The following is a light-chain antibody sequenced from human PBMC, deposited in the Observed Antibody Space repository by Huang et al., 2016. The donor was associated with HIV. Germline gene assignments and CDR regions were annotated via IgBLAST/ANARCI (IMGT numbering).Light chain of an antibody. V-gene: IGKV3-15*01. J-gene: IGKJ1*01. Sequence: EKVMTQSPATLSVSPGERATLSCRASQSVSSDLAWYQQRPGKSPRLLIYGASTSPTGIPARFSGSGSGTEFTLTISSLQSEDFAIYYCQQYNSRPWTFGQGTKVEMK. CDR1: QSVSSD. CDR2: GAS. CDR3: QQYNSRPWT.